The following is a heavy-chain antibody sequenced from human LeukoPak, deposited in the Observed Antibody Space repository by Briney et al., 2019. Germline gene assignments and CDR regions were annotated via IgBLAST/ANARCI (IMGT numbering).Heavy chain of an antibody. Sequence: ASVKVSCKASGGTFSSYAISWARQAPGQGLEWMGGIIPIFGTANYAQKFQGRVTITADKFTSTAYMELSSLRSEDTAVYYCARRESYFDYWGQGTLVTVSS. D-gene: IGHD1-26*01. CDR1: GGTFSSYA. CDR2: IIPIFGTA. CDR3: ARRESYFDY. J-gene: IGHJ4*02. V-gene: IGHV1-69*06.